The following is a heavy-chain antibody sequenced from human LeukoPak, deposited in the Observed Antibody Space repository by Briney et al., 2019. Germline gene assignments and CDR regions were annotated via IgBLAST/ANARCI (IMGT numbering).Heavy chain of an antibody. D-gene: IGHD2-21*01. Sequence: GRSLRLSCAASGFTFSSYAMSWVRQAPGKGLEWVSAISGSGGSTYYADSVKGRFTISRDNSKNTLYLQMNSLRAEDTAVYYCAKTDSAAPIFDYWGQGTLVTVSS. CDR2: ISGSGGST. CDR1: GFTFSSYA. CDR3: AKTDSAAPIFDY. V-gene: IGHV3-23*01. J-gene: IGHJ4*02.